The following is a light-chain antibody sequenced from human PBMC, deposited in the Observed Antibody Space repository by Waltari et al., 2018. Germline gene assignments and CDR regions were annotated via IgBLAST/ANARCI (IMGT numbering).Light chain of an antibody. Sequence: DIVLTQSPGTLSLSPGEGATLPCRASQSISSNYLAWYQQRPGQAPRLLVYDASSRATGMPDRFSGSGSVTDFTLTISRLEPEDFALESCQQHGSLPQTFGQGTKVEIK. CDR3: QQHGSLPQT. CDR1: QSISSNY. J-gene: IGKJ1*01. V-gene: IGKV3-20*01. CDR2: DAS.